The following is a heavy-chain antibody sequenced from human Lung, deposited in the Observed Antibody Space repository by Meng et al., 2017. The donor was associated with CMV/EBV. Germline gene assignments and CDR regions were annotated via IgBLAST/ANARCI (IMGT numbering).Heavy chain of an antibody. Sequence: QVHPQQSGPGLVKPSQTLSLTCAISGDIVSSNSAAWHWIRQSPSRGLEWLGRTYYRSKWYHEYAVSVKSRITISPDTPKNQFSLQLNSMTPEDTAVYYCARGINGGCGDWGQGTLVTVSS. CDR2: TYYRSKWYH. CDR1: GDIVSSNSAA. J-gene: IGHJ4*02. CDR3: ARGINGGCGD. V-gene: IGHV6-1*01. D-gene: IGHD4-23*01.